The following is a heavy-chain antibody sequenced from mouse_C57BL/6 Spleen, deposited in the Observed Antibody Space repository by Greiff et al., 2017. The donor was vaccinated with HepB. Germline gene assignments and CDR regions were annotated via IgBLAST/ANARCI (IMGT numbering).Heavy chain of an antibody. CDR3: ARYGRSYAMDY. V-gene: IGHV7-3*01. Sequence: EVHLVESGGGLVQPGGSLSLSCAASGFTFTDYYMSWVRQPPGKALEWLGFIRNKANGYTTEYSASVKGRFTISRDNSQSILYLQMNALRAEDSATYYCARYGRSYAMDYWGQGTSVTVSS. CDR2: IRNKANGYTT. CDR1: GFTFTDYY. J-gene: IGHJ4*01.